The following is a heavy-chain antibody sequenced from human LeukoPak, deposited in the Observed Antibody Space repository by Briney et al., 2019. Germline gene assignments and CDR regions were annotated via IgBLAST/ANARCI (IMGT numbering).Heavy chain of an antibody. CDR2: ISWDGGST. Sequence: GGSLRLSCAASGFTFDDYAMHWVRQAPGKGLEWVSLISWDGGSTYYADSVKGRFTVSRDNSKNSLYLQMNSLRAEDTALYYCAKDSYSGSYYDYWGQGTLVTVSS. J-gene: IGHJ4*02. V-gene: IGHV3-43D*03. CDR1: GFTFDDYA. D-gene: IGHD1-26*01. CDR3: AKDSYSGSYYDY.